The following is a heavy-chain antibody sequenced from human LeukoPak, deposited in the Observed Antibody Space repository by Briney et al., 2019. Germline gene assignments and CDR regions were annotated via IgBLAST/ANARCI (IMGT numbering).Heavy chain of an antibody. CDR1: GLTFSGYS. CDR2: ISASSSSI. J-gene: IGHJ1*01. D-gene: IGHD3-10*01. Sequence: GGSLRLSCAASGLTFSGYSMNWVRQAVGKGLEWVSYISASSSSIYYADSVKGRFTISRDNAKNSLYLQMNSLRDEDMAVYYCARRAAGRPGADYFQHWGQGILVTVSS. V-gene: IGHV3-48*02. CDR3: ARRAAGRPGADYFQH.